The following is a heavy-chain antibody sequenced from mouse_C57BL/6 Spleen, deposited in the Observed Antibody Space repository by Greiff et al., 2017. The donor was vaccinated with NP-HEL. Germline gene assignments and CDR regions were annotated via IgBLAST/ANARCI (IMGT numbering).Heavy chain of an antibody. V-gene: IGHV1-42*01. CDR3: ARGAYDYEGY. CDR1: GYSFTGYY. CDR2: INPSTGGT. J-gene: IGHJ2*01. D-gene: IGHD2-4*01. Sequence: VQLKESGPELVKPGASVKISCKASGYSFTGYYMNWVKQSPEKSLEWIGEINPSTGGTTYNQKFKAKATLTVDKSSSTAYMQLKSLTSEDSAVYYCARGAYDYEGYWGQGTTLTVSS.